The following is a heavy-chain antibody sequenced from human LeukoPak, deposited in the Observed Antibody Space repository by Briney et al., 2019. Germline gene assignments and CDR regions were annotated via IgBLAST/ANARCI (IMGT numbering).Heavy chain of an antibody. J-gene: IGHJ3*02. CDR2: INHSGST. V-gene: IGHV4-34*01. CDR1: GGSFSGYY. D-gene: IGHD5-18*01. CDR3: ARALDTAMVDLDAFDI. Sequence: SETLSLTCAVYGGSFSGYYWSWIRQPPGKGLEWIGEINHSGSTNYNPSLKSRVTISADTSKNQFSLKLSSVTAADTAVYYCARALDTAMVDLDAFDIWGQGTMVTVSS.